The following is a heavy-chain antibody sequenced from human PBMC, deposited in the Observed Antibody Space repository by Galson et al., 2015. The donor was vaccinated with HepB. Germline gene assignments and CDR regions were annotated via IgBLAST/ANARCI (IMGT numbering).Heavy chain of an antibody. D-gene: IGHD4-17*01. CDR1: GYTFTSYA. CDR2: INAGNGNT. CDR3: ARRGPYGDLLNYYGMDV. Sequence: SVKVSCKASGYTFTSYAMHWVRQAPGQRLEWMGWINAGNGNTKYSQKFQGRVTITRDTSASTAYMELSSLRSEDTAVYYCARRGPYGDLLNYYGMDVWGQGTTVTVSS. V-gene: IGHV1-3*01. J-gene: IGHJ6*02.